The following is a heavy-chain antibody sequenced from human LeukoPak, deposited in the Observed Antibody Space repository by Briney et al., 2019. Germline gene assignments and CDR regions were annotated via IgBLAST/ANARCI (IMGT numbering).Heavy chain of an antibody. Sequence: PGGSLRLSCAASGFTFSSYWMHWVREASGKGLVWASRINSDGSSTIYADSVKGRFTISRDNAKNTLYLQMNSLRAEDAAVYYCARAFSSSFDYWGQGTLVTVSS. D-gene: IGHD6-19*01. V-gene: IGHV3-74*01. J-gene: IGHJ4*02. CDR1: GFTFSSYW. CDR3: ARAFSSSFDY. CDR2: INSDGSST.